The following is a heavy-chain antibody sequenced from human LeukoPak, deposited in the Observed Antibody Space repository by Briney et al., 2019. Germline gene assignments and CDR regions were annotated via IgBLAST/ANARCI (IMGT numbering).Heavy chain of an antibody. CDR3: ASGLRYFDWLIDY. D-gene: IGHD3-9*01. Sequence: SVKVSCKASGGTFSSYTISWVRQAPGQGLEWMGRIIPILGIANYAQKFQGRVTITADKSTSTAYMELSSLRSEDTAVYYCASGLRYFDWLIDYWGQGPLVTVSS. CDR2: IIPILGIA. CDR1: GGTFSSYT. J-gene: IGHJ4*02. V-gene: IGHV1-69*02.